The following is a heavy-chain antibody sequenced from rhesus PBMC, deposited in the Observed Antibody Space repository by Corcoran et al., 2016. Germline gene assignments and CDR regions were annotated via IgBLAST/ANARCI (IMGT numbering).Heavy chain of an antibody. Sequence: QVQLQESGPGLVKPSETLSLTCAVSGGSISSNYWSWIRQAPGKGLEWVGRIYGSGGSTDYNPALKSRVTISTDTSKNQFSLKLSSVTAADTAVYYWARDDGSGYSKGYFDYWGQGVLVTVSS. D-gene: IGHD5-24*01. J-gene: IGHJ4*01. CDR2: IYGSGGST. V-gene: IGHV4-160*01. CDR3: ARDDGSGYSKGYFDY. CDR1: GGSISSNY.